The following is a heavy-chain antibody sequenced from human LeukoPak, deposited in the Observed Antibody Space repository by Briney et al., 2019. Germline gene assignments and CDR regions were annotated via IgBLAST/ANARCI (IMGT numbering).Heavy chain of an antibody. CDR3: ARAIFSGGSRPLQPTHYYYGMDV. V-gene: IGHV1-69*13. Sequence: ASVKVSCKASGGTFSSYAISWVRQAPGQGLEWMGGIIPIFGTANYAQKFQGRVTITADESTSTAYMELSSLRSEDTAVYYCARAIFSGGSRPLQPTHYYYGMDVWGQGTTVTVSS. J-gene: IGHJ6*02. CDR2: IIPIFGTA. CDR1: GGTFSSYA. D-gene: IGHD2-15*01.